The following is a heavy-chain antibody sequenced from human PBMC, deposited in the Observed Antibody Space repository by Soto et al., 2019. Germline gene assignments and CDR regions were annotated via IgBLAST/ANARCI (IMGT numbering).Heavy chain of an antibody. Sequence: QVQLVQSGPEVKKPGASVKVSCKASGFTFSSYGITWVRQAPGQGLEWMGWISADMGNRNHAQNPQDRIIMTTDTSTSTAHMELRSLKSDDTAVYYCARGGGWFPPRSYYGLDVWGQGTTVTVSS. CDR3: ARGGGWFPPRSYYGLDV. CDR2: ISADMGNR. D-gene: IGHD6-19*01. V-gene: IGHV1-18*04. J-gene: IGHJ6*02. CDR1: GFTFSSYG.